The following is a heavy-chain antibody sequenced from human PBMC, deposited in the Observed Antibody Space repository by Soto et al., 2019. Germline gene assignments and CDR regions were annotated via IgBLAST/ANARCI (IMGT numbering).Heavy chain of an antibody. CDR2: INHSGST. Sequence: ETLSLTCAVYGGSFSGYYWSWIRQPPGKGLEWIGEINHSGSTNYNPSLKSRVTISVDTSKNQFSLKLSSVTAADTAVYYCARGGYSYGYYYYYGMDVWGQGTTVTVSS. D-gene: IGHD5-18*01. CDR3: ARGGYSYGYYYYYGMDV. J-gene: IGHJ6*02. V-gene: IGHV4-34*01. CDR1: GGSFSGYY.